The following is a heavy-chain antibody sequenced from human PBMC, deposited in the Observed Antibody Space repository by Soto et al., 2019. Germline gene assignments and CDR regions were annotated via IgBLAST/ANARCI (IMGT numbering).Heavy chain of an antibody. J-gene: IGHJ6*02. CDR2: ISYDGSNK. Sequence: GGSLRLSCAASGFTFSSYAMHWVRQAPGKGLEWVAVISYDGSNKYYADSVKGRFTISRDNSKNTLYLQMNSLRAEDTAVYYCARAIRVGANNYGYYGMDVWGQGTTVTVSS. CDR1: GFTFSSYA. CDR3: ARAIRVGANNYGYYGMDV. V-gene: IGHV3-30-3*01. D-gene: IGHD1-26*01.